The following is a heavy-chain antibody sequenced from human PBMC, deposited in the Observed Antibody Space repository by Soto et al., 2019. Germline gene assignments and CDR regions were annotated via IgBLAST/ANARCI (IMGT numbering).Heavy chain of an antibody. Sequence: QVQLQESGPGLVKPSQTLSLTCTVSGGSISIGGYSWSWIRQHPRKGLEWIGYIYYSGSAYYNPSLKSRVTTSIDTSKNQFSLKLSSVTAADTAMYYCARGDDFEGMDLWGQGTTVAVSS. CDR2: IYYSGSA. J-gene: IGHJ6*02. CDR1: GGSISIGGYS. D-gene: IGHD3-3*01. CDR3: ARGDDFEGMDL. V-gene: IGHV4-31*03.